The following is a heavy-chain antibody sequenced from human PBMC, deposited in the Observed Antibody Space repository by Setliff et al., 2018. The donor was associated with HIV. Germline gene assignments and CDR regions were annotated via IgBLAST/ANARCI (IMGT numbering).Heavy chain of an antibody. CDR2: IDPEDGKT. J-gene: IGHJ4*02. D-gene: IGHD3-9*01. CDR1: GYTFTDYY. V-gene: IGHV1-69-2*01. Sequence: ASVKVSCKASGYTFTDYYIHWVRQAPGKGLEWMGHIDPEDGKTVYAEKFQGRVSITADTSTDTAYMELNSLRSDDTAVYYCATLRPYDILTGSPFDYWGQGTLVTVSS. CDR3: ATLRPYDILTGSPFDY.